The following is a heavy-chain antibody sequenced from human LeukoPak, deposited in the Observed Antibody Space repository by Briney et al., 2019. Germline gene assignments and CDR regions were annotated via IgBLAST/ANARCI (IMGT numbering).Heavy chain of an antibody. CDR2: IYHSGST. J-gene: IGHJ3*02. CDR3: AREVGPKRQLVVGNAFDI. Sequence: SETLSLTCTVSGYSISSGYYWGWIRQPPGKGLEWIGSIYHSGSTYYNPSLKSRVTISVDTSKNQFSLKLSSVTAADTAVYYCAREVGPKRQLVVGNAFDIWGQGTMVTVSS. V-gene: IGHV4-38-2*02. D-gene: IGHD6-13*01. CDR1: GYSISSGYY.